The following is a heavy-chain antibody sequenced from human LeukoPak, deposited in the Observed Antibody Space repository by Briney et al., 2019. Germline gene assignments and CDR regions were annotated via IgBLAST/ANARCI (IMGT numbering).Heavy chain of an antibody. Sequence: SETLSLTCTVSGYSISSGYYWGWIRQPPGKGLEWIGSIYHSGSTYYNPSLKSRVTISVDTSKNQFPLKLSSVTAADTAVYYCARVYGVLPRPGVYYYYMDVWGKGTTVTVSS. CDR1: GYSISSGYY. CDR3: ARVYGVLPRPGVYYYYMDV. D-gene: IGHD4-17*01. V-gene: IGHV4-38-2*02. J-gene: IGHJ6*03. CDR2: IYHSGST.